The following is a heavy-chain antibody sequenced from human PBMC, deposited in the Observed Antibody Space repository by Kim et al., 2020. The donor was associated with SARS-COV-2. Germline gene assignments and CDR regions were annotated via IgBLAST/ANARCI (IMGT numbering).Heavy chain of an antibody. J-gene: IGHJ4*02. D-gene: IGHD6-6*01. CDR2: IYYSGST. CDR3: ASMADSSSSALDY. Sequence: SETLSLTCTVSGGSISSYYWSWIRQPPGKGLEWIEYIYYSGSTNYNPSLKSRVTISVDTSKNQFSLKLSSVTAADTAVYYCASMADSSSSALDYWGQGTLVTVSS. V-gene: IGHV4-59*01. CDR1: GGSISSYY.